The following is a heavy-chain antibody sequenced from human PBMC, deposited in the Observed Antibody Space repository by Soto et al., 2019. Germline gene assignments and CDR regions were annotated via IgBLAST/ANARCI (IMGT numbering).Heavy chain of an antibody. CDR2: IYYSGST. J-gene: IGHJ6*02. Sequence: PSETLSLTCTVSGGSISSYYWSWIRQPPGKGLEWIGYIYYSGSTNYNPSLKSRVTISVDTSKNQFSLKLSSVTAADTAVYYCARDHIVVVTATIEYYYGMDVWGQGTTVTVSS. CDR1: GGSISSYY. D-gene: IGHD2-21*02. V-gene: IGHV4-59*01. CDR3: ARDHIVVVTATIEYYYGMDV.